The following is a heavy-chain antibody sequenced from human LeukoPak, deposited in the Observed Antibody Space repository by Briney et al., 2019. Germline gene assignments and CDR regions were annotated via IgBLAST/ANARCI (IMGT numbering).Heavy chain of an antibody. CDR3: ATSLNCSSTSCSPGY. V-gene: IGHV3-23*01. CDR1: GFTFSSYA. Sequence: GGSLRLSCAASGFTFSSYAMSWVRQAPGKGLEWVSAISGSGGSTYYADSVKGRFTNSRDNSKNTLYLQMNSLRAEDTAVYYCATSLNCSSTSCSPGYWGQGTLVTVSS. J-gene: IGHJ4*02. D-gene: IGHD2-2*01. CDR2: ISGSGGST.